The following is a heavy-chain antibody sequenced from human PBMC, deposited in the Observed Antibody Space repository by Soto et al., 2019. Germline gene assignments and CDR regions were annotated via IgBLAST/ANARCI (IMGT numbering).Heavy chain of an antibody. CDR2: INPSGGST. V-gene: IGHV1-46*03. D-gene: IGHD3-10*01. Sequence: ASVKVSCKASGYTFTSYYMHWVRQAPGQGLEWMGIINPSGGSTSYAQKFQGGVTMTRDASTSTVYMELSSLRSEDTAVYYCAREMRYYGSGSYYNDRNWFDPWGQGTLVTVSS. CDR3: AREMRYYGSGSYYNDRNWFDP. CDR1: GYTFTSYY. J-gene: IGHJ5*02.